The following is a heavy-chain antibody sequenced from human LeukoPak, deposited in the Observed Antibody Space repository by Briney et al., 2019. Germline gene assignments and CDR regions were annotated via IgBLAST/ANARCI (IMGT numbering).Heavy chain of an antibody. CDR2: ISGSGGST. Sequence: PGGSLRLSCAASGFTFSSYAMSWVRQAPGKGLEWVSAISGSGGSTYYADSVKGRFTISRDNSKNTLYLQMNSLRAEDTAVYYCAKALAAAGRQDYFDYWGQGTLVTVSS. V-gene: IGHV3-23*01. CDR3: AKALAAAGRQDYFDY. J-gene: IGHJ4*02. CDR1: GFTFSSYA. D-gene: IGHD6-13*01.